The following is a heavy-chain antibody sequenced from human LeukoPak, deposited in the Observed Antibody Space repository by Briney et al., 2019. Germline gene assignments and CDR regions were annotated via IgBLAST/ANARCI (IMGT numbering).Heavy chain of an antibody. CDR1: GYSFISYW. Sequence: KPGESLKISCKGSGYSFISYWIAWVRQMPGKGLEWMGSVYPGDSDTTYSPSFQGQVTISADKSISTAYVQWSSLRASDTAMYFCARHVRDAYNRRFNYWGQGTLVTVSS. CDR2: VYPGDSDT. CDR3: ARHVRDAYNRRFNY. J-gene: IGHJ4*02. V-gene: IGHV5-51*01. D-gene: IGHD5-24*01.